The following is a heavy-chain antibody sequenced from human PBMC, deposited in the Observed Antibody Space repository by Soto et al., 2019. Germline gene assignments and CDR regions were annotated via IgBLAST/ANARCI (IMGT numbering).Heavy chain of an antibody. V-gene: IGHV4-59*01. CDR1: GGSFSGYY. D-gene: IGHD6-13*01. CDR2: IYYSGST. Sequence: PSETLFLTCAVYGGSFSGYYWSWIRQPPGKGLEWIGYIYYSGSTNYNPSLKSRDTISVDTSKNQFSLKLSSVTAADTAVYYCARELSIAAAGTNWFDPWGQGTLVTVSS. CDR3: ARELSIAAAGTNWFDP. J-gene: IGHJ5*02.